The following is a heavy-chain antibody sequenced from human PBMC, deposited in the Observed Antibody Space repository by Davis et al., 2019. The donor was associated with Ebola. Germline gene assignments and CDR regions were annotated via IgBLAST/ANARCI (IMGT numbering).Heavy chain of an antibody. CDR1: GFTFSTYW. J-gene: IGHJ4*02. Sequence: GGSLRLSCAASGFTFSTYWMSWVRQAPGKGLEWVANIKQDGYEKYYVDSVKGRFTISRDNAKNSVYLQMNSLRAEDTAVYYCAREITYYDFWSGYFDYWGQGTLVTVSS. CDR2: IKQDGYEK. D-gene: IGHD3-3*01. V-gene: IGHV3-7*03. CDR3: AREITYYDFWSGYFDY.